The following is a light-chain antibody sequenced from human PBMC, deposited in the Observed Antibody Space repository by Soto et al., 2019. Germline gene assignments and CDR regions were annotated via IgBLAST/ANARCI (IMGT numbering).Light chain of an antibody. V-gene: IGKV3-20*01. CDR2: GAS. CDR3: QQYGSSPPT. Sequence: EIVLTQSPGTPSLSPGERATLSCRASQSVSNNYLAWYQQKPGQGPRLLIYGASSRATGTPDRFSGSGSGTDFTLTINRLEPEDFALYYCQQYGSSPPTFGQGTKVDIK. J-gene: IGKJ1*01. CDR1: QSVSNNY.